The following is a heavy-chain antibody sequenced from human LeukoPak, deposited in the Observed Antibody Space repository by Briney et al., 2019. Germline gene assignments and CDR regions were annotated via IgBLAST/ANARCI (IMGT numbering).Heavy chain of an antibody. D-gene: IGHD7-27*01. CDR1: GFIFRNYG. V-gene: IGHV3-23*01. CDR2: ISPRGGGT. J-gene: IGHJ4*02. Sequence: GGTLRLSCAASGFIFRNYGMNWVRQAPGKGLEWLSGISPRGGGTYYADSVKGRFTISRDDSKNTLSLQMNSLRVEDTAVYYCGRDLAWGAFDYWGQGTLVTVSS. CDR3: GRDLAWGAFDY.